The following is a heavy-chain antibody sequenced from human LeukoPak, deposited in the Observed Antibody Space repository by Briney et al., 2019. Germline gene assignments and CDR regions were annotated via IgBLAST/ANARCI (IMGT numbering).Heavy chain of an antibody. D-gene: IGHD3-10*01. CDR3: AREESYYGSGSYYYMDV. J-gene: IGHJ6*03. CDR2: ISAYNGNT. Sequence: GASAKVSCKASGGTFSSYAISWVRQAPGQGLEWMGGISAYNGNTNYAQKFQGRVTITADKSTSTAYMELSSLRSEDTAVYYCAREESYYGSGSYYYMDVWGKGTTVTVSS. CDR1: GGTFSSYA. V-gene: IGHV1-69*10.